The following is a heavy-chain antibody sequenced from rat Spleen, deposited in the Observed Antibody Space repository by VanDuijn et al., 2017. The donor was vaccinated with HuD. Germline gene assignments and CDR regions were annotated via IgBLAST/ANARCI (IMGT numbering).Heavy chain of an antibody. CDR1: GFSFSDYA. CDR3: ARHGSSSDY. D-gene: IGHD1-2*01. V-gene: IGHV5S13*01. Sequence: EVQLVESGGGLVQPGRSLKLSCAASGFSFSDYAMAWVRQAPGKGLEWVSSISSDGFNTYYPDSVKGRFTISRENAQNTLYLQMDSLRSEDTATYYCARHGSSSDYWGQGVMVTVSS. J-gene: IGHJ2*01. CDR2: ISSDGFNT.